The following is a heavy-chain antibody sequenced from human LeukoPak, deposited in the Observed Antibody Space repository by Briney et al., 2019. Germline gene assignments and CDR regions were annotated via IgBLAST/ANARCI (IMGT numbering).Heavy chain of an antibody. D-gene: IGHD6-13*01. CDR3: ARVLGYSTRRTKLDY. CDR2: INHSGST. V-gene: IGHV4-34*01. J-gene: IGHJ4*02. Sequence: SETLSLTCAVYGGSFSGYYWSWIRQPPGKGLEWVGEINHSGSTNYNPSLKSGVTISGDTSKNQFSLKLSSVTAAETAVYYCARVLGYSTRRTKLDYWGQGTLVTVSS. CDR1: GGSFSGYY.